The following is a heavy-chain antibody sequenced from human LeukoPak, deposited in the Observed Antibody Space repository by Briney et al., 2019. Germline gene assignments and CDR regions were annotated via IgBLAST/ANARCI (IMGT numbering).Heavy chain of an antibody. D-gene: IGHD2-21*02. CDR1: GFTLSSYW. J-gene: IGHJ6*03. CDR2: VSLDGSTT. CDR3: ARLVVTPGYYYYYMDV. Sequence: PGGSLRLSCAASGFTLSSYWMYWVRQAPGKGLVWVSLVSLDGSTTTYADSVKGRFTISRDNAKNTLFLQMNSLKAEDTALYYCARLVVTPGYYYYYMDVWGKGTTVTVSS. V-gene: IGHV3-74*01.